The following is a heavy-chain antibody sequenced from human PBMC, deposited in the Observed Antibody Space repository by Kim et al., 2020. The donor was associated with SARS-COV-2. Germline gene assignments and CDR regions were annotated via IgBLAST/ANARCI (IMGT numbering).Heavy chain of an antibody. CDR1: GMKLSNYW. Sequence: GGSLRLSCAASGMKLSNYWMYWVRQVPGKGLVWVSRINTYGSSTNYADSVKGRFTISRDNAKNTLFLQMNSLRADDTAIYYCAESLTSDPPGTIWGQGTRVTVFS. CDR3: AESLTSDPPGTI. D-gene: IGHD2-2*01. CDR2: INTYGSST. J-gene: IGHJ4*01. V-gene: IGHV3-74*01.